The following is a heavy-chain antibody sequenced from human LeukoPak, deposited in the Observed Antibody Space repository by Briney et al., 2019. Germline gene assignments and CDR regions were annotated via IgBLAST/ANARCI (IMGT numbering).Heavy chain of an antibody. CDR1: GFTFSSYS. D-gene: IGHD3-22*01. J-gene: IGHJ4*02. CDR2: TSSSSSYI. Sequence: GGSLRLSCAASGFTFSSYSMNWVRQAPGKGLEWVSSTSSSSSYIYYADSVKGRFIISRDNAKSSLYLQINSLRVEDTAVYYCARSSGPLFNYFDYWGQGTLVTVSS. V-gene: IGHV3-21*01. CDR3: ARSSGPLFNYFDY.